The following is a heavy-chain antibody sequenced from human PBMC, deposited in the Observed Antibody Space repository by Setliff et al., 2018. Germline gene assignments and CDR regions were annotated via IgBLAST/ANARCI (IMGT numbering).Heavy chain of an antibody. Sequence: GGSLRLSCAASGFNFMNYGMNWVRQAPGAGLEWVSYISSISSGTRYYADSVKGRFTISRDNANQSLYLQMNSLRAEDTAVYYCARLALTGYDSSGYYYALEYYYYMDVWGKGTTVTVSS. V-gene: IGHV3-48*01. CDR3: ARLALTGYDSSGYYYALEYYYYMDV. D-gene: IGHD3-22*01. CDR1: GFNFMNYG. J-gene: IGHJ6*03. CDR2: ISSISSGTR.